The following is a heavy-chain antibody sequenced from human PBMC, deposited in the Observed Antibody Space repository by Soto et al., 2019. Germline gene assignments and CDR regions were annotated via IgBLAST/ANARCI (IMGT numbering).Heavy chain of an antibody. J-gene: IGHJ5*02. Sequence: SETLSLTCAVYGGSFSGYYWSWIRQPPGKGLEWIGEINHSGSTNYNPSLKSRVTISVDTSKNQFSLKLSSVTAADTAVYYCARGRYCSSTSGYGWFEPWGQGTLVTVSS. CDR1: GGSFSGYY. D-gene: IGHD2-2*01. CDR3: ARGRYCSSTSGYGWFEP. CDR2: INHSGST. V-gene: IGHV4-34*01.